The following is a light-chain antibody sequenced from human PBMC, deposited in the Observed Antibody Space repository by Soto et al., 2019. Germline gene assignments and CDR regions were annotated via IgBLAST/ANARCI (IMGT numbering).Light chain of an antibody. Sequence: DIQMTQSPSTLSASVGDRVTITCRASQSISDWLAWYQQKPGKAPKLLIYDASTLQSGVPSRLSGSGSVTEFTLTISSLQPDDFATYYCQEYKSATFGQGTKLEIE. J-gene: IGKJ2*01. CDR1: QSISDW. V-gene: IGKV1-5*01. CDR2: DAS. CDR3: QEYKSAT.